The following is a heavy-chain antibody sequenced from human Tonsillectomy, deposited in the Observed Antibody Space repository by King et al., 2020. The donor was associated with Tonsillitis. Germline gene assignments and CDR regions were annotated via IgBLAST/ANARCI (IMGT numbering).Heavy chain of an antibody. CDR3: ARAYIAVAGTGFDC. Sequence: QVQLVESGGGVVQPGRSLRLSCAASGFTFSSYAMHWVRQAPGKGLEWVACISFDGSNKFYADSVKGRFTISRDNSKNTLYLQMNSLRAEETAVYYCARAYIAVAGTGFDCWGQGALVTVSS. CDR2: ISFDGSNK. V-gene: IGHV3-30*01. CDR1: GFTFSSYA. D-gene: IGHD6-19*01. J-gene: IGHJ4*02.